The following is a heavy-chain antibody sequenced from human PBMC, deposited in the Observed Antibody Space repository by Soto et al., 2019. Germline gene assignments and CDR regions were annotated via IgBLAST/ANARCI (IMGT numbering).Heavy chain of an antibody. J-gene: IGHJ6*02. V-gene: IGHV3-48*03. CDR3: ASTLGHYYYYGMDV. CDR1: GFTFSSYE. Sequence: EVQLVESGGGLVQPGGSLRLSCAASGFTFSSYEMNWVRQAPGKGLEWVSYISSSGSTIYYADSVKGRFTISRDNAKNSLYLQMNSLRAEDTAVYYCASTLGHYYYYGMDVWGQGTTVTVSS. CDR2: ISSSGSTI.